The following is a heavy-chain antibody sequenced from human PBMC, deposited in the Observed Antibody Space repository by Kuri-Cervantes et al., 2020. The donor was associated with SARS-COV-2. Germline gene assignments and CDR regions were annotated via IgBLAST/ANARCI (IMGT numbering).Heavy chain of an antibody. CDR3: ARDQYDFWSGYLRGIGDV. J-gene: IGHJ6*02. CDR1: GFTFSSYA. V-gene: IGHV3-30-3*01. CDR2: ISYDGSNK. D-gene: IGHD3-3*01. Sequence: GESLKISCAASGFTFSSYAMHWVRQAPGKGLEWVAVISYDGSNKYYADSVKGRFTISRDNSKNTLYLQMNSLRAEDTAAYYCARDQYDFWSGYLRGIGDVWGQGTTVTVSS.